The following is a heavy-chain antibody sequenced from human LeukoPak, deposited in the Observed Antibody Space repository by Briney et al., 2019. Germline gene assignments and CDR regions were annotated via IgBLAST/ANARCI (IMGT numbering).Heavy chain of an antibody. V-gene: IGHV3-72*01. Sequence: PGGSLRLSCAASGFTVSSNYMSWVRQAAGKGLEWVGRIRNKASSYTTEYAASVKGRFTISRDDSKTSLFLQINSLKTEDTAVYYCARGLGETTGALDYWGQGTLVTVSS. D-gene: IGHD1-26*01. CDR1: GFTVSSNY. J-gene: IGHJ4*02. CDR3: ARGLGETTGALDY. CDR2: IRNKASSYTT.